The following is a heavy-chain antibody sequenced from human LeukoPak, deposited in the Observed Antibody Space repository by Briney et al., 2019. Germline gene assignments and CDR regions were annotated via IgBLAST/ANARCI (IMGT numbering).Heavy chain of an antibody. J-gene: IGHJ4*02. D-gene: IGHD6-19*01. CDR1: GVSFSGYY. CDR3: ARRLSGSGWSDDY. Sequence: SETLSLTCAVYGVSFSGYYWSWIRQPPGKGLEWIGEIDHSGSTNYNPSLKSRVTISVDMSKNQFSLKLSSVTAADTAVYYCARRLSGSGWSDDYWGQGILVTVSS. CDR2: IDHSGST. V-gene: IGHV4-34*01.